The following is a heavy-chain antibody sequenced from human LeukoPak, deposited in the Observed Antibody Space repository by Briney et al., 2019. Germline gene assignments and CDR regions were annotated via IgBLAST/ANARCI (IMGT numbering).Heavy chain of an antibody. Sequence: PSETLSLTCGVSGGSISSNNWWSWVRQPPGRGLEWIGEFYHSGSTNYNPSLKSRVTMSVDNSKNQFSLKLSSVTAADTAVYYCASEITGTTFAPRAFDIWGQGTMVTVSS. CDR3: ASEITGTTFAPRAFDI. D-gene: IGHD1-20*01. CDR1: GGSISSNNW. J-gene: IGHJ3*02. V-gene: IGHV4-4*02. CDR2: FYHSGST.